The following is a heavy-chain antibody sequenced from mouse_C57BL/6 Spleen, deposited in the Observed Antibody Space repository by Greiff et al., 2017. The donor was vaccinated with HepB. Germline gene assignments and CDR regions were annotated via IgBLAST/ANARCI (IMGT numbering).Heavy chain of an antibody. Sequence: VKVVESGPGLVAPSQSLSITCTVSGFSLTSYGVHWVRQPPGKGLEWLVVIWSDGSTTYNSALKSRLSISKDNSKSQVFLKMNSLQTDDTAMYYCARHERDGYYSYYAMDYWGQGTSVTVSS. CDR2: IWSDGST. V-gene: IGHV2-6-1*01. D-gene: IGHD2-3*01. CDR3: ARHERDGYYSYYAMDY. CDR1: GFSLTSYG. J-gene: IGHJ4*01.